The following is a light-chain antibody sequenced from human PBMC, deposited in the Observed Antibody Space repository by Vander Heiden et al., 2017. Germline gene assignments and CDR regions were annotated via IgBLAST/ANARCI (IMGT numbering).Light chain of an antibody. J-gene: IGKJ5*01. CDR1: QGISSH. CDR3: LQVTSLPIT. CDR2: LTS. Sequence: DIQLTQSPSSLSASVGDRVTITCRTSQGISSHLAWYQQKPGKAPKLLIYLTSTVVNGVPSRFSGSGSGTEFTLTSSSLQPEDFAIYYCLQVTSLPITFGQGTRMEIK. V-gene: IGKV1-9*01.